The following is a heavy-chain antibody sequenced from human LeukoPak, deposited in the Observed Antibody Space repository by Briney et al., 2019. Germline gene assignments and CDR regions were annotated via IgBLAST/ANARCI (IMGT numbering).Heavy chain of an antibody. CDR2: IFYSGGT. Sequence: SETLSLTCTVSGGSITNYYWSWIRQPPGKGLEWIWYIFYSGGTNYNPSLKSRVTISADTTTNKSSLNLTSMLRADTAAYYCARYSPKKMLNGQRTFDIWGQGTMVTVSS. V-gene: IGHV4-59*01. CDR3: ARYSPKKMLNGQRTFDI. D-gene: IGHD2-15*01. J-gene: IGHJ3*02. CDR1: GGSITNYY.